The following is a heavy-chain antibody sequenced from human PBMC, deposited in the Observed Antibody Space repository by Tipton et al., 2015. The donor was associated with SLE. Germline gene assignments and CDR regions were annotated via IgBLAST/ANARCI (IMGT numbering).Heavy chain of an antibody. J-gene: IGHJ4*02. Sequence: LSCAASGFTFSSYNMNWVRQAPGKGLEWVSYISSSSSTIYYADSVKGRFTISRDNAKNSLYLQMNSLRAEDTAVYYCARKGRFLEWAFDYWGQGTLVTVSS. D-gene: IGHD3-3*01. CDR3: ARKGRFLEWAFDY. CDR1: GFTFSSYN. V-gene: IGHV3-48*01. CDR2: ISSSSSTI.